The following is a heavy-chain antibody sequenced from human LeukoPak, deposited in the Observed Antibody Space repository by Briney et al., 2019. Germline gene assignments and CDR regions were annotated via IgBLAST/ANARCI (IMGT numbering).Heavy chain of an antibody. CDR1: GYSFTSYA. J-gene: IGHJ6*02. D-gene: IGHD6-13*01. V-gene: IGHV1-18*01. CDR3: ARDPLRSTWSTYYNAMDV. Sequence: GASVKVPCKASGYSFTSYAINWVRQTPGQGLEWIGWISAYNGNTDYAQKFQGRVTLTTDRSTSTAYMDLTSLRSADTAVYYCARDPLRSTWSTYYNAMDVWGQGTTVTVSS. CDR2: ISAYNGNT.